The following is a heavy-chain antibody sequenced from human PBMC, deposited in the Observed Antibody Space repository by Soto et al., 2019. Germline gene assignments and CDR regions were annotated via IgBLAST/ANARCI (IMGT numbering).Heavy chain of an antibody. Sequence: QVQLVQSVAEVKKPGASVKVSCKASGYTFTSHDINWVRQATGHALEWMGWMNPNSVNTGYAQKFQGRVTMTRNTSISTAYMELSSLRSEDPAVYYCARAFTVTTMANDYWGQGTLVTVSS. D-gene: IGHD4-17*01. CDR1: GYTFTSHD. CDR3: ARAFTVTTMANDY. CDR2: MNPNSVNT. V-gene: IGHV1-8*01. J-gene: IGHJ4*02.